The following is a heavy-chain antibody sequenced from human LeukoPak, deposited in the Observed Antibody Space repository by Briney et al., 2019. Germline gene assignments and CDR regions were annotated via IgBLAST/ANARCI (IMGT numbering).Heavy chain of an antibody. D-gene: IGHD6-19*01. CDR1: GFTFSSHW. CDR2: INQDGSQK. CDR3: ARGPISGWSADY. Sequence: GGSLRLSCAASGFTFSSHWISWVRQAPGKGLEWVAHINQDGSQKSYVDSVEGRFAISRDNAKNSLYLQMNSLRAEDTAVYYCARGPISGWSADYWGQGTLVTVSS. V-gene: IGHV3-7*03. J-gene: IGHJ4*02.